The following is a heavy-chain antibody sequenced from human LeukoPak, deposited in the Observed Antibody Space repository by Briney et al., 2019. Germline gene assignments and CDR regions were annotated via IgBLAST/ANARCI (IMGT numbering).Heavy chain of an antibody. D-gene: IGHD6-19*01. CDR2: TNPNSGYT. V-gene: IGHV1-8*03. CDR1: GYTFTSLG. Sequence: GASVKVSCKASGYTFTSLGINWVRQATGQGLEWMGWTNPNSGYTGYAQKFQGRVTITRNTSISTAYMELSSLRSEDTAVYYCARVAGSIDYWGQGTLVTVSS. J-gene: IGHJ4*02. CDR3: ARVAGSIDY.